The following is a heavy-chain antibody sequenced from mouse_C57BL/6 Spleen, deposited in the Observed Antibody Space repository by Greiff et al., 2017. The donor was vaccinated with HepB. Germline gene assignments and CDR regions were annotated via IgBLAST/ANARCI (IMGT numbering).Heavy chain of an antibody. CDR2: INPGSGGT. CDR1: GYAFTNYL. J-gene: IGHJ2*01. CDR3: ARSPTTPFDY. D-gene: IGHD2-12*01. V-gene: IGHV1-54*01. Sequence: VQLQQSGAELVRPGTSVKVSCKASGYAFTNYLIEWVKQRPGQGLEWIGVINPGSGGTNYNEKFKGKATLTADKSSSTAYMQLSSLTSEDSAVYFCARSPTTPFDYWGQGTTLTVSS.